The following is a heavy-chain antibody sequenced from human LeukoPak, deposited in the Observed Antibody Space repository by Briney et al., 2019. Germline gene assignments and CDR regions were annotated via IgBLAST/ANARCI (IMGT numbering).Heavy chain of an antibody. CDR3: AKGTEWTLDY. D-gene: IGHD3-3*01. CDR2: ISYDGSNK. J-gene: IGHJ4*02. Sequence: PGGSLRLSCAASGFTFSRSAIHWVRQAPGKGLEWVAVISYDGSNKYYADSVKGRFTISRDNSKNTLYLQMNSLRPEDTAVYYCAKGTEWTLDYWGQGTLVTVSS. V-gene: IGHV3-30*04. CDR1: GFTFSRSA.